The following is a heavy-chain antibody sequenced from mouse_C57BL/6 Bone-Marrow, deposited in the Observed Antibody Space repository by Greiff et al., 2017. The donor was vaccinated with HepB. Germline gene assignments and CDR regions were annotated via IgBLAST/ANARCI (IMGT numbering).Heavy chain of an antibody. V-gene: IGHV6-3*01. J-gene: IGHJ2*01. CDR1: GFTFSNYW. CDR2: IRLKSDNYAT. Sequence: EVKLMESGGGLVQPGGSMKLSCVASGFTFSNYWMNWVRQSPEKGLEWVAQIRLKSDNYATHYAESVKGRFTISRDDSKSSVYLQMNNLRAEDTGIYYCTEYGNFHFDYWGQGTTLTVSS. D-gene: IGHD2-1*01. CDR3: TEYGNFHFDY.